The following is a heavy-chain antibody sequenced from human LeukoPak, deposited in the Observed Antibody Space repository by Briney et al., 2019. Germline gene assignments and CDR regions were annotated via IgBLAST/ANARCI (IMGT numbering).Heavy chain of an antibody. J-gene: IGHJ6*03. CDR2: INWNGGYT. Sequence: GGSLRLSCAASGFIFDDHGMNWVRQTPGRGLEWVAGINWNGGYTGYVEYVKGRFTISRDNAKNSLYLQMNSLRADDTAVYYCARDLLRGRYYYYMDVWGKGITVTVSS. CDR3: ARDLLRGRYYYYMDV. CDR1: GFIFDDHG. V-gene: IGHV3-20*04.